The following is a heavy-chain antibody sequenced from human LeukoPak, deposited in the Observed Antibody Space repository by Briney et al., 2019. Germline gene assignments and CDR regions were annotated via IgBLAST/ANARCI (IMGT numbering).Heavy chain of an antibody. CDR2: IYYSGST. Sequence: SETLSLTCTVSGGSISSYYWSWIRQPPGKGLEWIGYIYYSGSTNYNPSLKSRVTISVDTSKNQFSLKLSSVTAADTAVYYCATIFGVATDYWGQGTLVTVSS. V-gene: IGHV4-59*01. CDR1: GGSISSYY. D-gene: IGHD3-3*01. J-gene: IGHJ4*02. CDR3: ATIFGVATDY.